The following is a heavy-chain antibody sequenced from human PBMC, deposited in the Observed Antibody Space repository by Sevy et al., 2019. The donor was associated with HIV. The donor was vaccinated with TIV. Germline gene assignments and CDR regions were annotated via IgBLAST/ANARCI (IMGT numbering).Heavy chain of an antibody. Sequence: GGSLRLSCAASGFTFNTHAMNWVRQAPGKGLEWVSVISGPGSSTYYVDSVKGRFTISRDNARHTLFLQMNSLTVEDTAVYYCARRDGYTRRAFDMWGQGTMVTVSS. CDR2: ISGPGSST. V-gene: IGHV3-23*01. CDR3: ARRDGYTRRAFDM. CDR1: GFTFNTHA. D-gene: IGHD5-12*01. J-gene: IGHJ3*02.